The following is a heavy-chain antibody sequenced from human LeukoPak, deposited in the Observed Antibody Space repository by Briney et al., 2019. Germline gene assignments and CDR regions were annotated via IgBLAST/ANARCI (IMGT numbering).Heavy chain of an antibody. CDR3: AKDTGYDILTGYYIDY. Sequence: GGSLRLSCAASGFTFSSYGMHWVRQAPGKGLEWVAVISYDGSNKYYADSVKGRFTISRDNSKNTLYLQMNSLRAEDTAEYYCAKDTGYDILTGYYIDYWGQGTLVTVSS. J-gene: IGHJ4*02. D-gene: IGHD3-9*01. CDR1: GFTFSSYG. CDR2: ISYDGSNK. V-gene: IGHV3-30*18.